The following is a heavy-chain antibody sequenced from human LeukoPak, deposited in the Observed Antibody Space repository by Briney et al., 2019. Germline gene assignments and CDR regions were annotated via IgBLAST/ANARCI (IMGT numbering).Heavy chain of an antibody. Sequence: GGSLRLSCAASGFTFSSYSMSWVRQAPGKGLERVSSISNSGGSTYYADSVKGRFTISRDNSKNTLYLQMNSLRVEDTAVYYCARNEVTKNAFDLWGQRTMVTVSS. V-gene: IGHV3-23*01. D-gene: IGHD4-17*01. CDR2: ISNSGGST. CDR3: ARNEVTKNAFDL. J-gene: IGHJ3*01. CDR1: GFTFSSYS.